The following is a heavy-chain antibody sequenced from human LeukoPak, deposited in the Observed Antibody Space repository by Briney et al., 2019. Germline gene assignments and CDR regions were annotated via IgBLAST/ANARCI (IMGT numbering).Heavy chain of an antibody. J-gene: IGHJ5*02. CDR2: IYYSGST. CDR1: GGSISSRTYY. CDR3: VRDIGLGGKGFDP. Sequence: PSETLSLTCAVSGGSISSRTYYWGWIRQPPGKGLEWIGSIYYSGSTYYNPSLKSRVTISVDTSKNQFSLKLSSVAAADTAFYYCVRDIGLGGKGFDPWGQGTLVAVSS. V-gene: IGHV4-39*07. D-gene: IGHD3-16*01.